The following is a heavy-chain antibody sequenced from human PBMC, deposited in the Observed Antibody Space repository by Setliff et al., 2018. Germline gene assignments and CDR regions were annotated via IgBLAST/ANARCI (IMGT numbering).Heavy chain of an antibody. D-gene: IGHD7-27*01. J-gene: IGHJ4*02. CDR2: INHSGRT. V-gene: IGHV4-34*01. Sequence: SETLSLTCAVYGGSFSAYYWSWVRQPPGKGLEWIGEINHSGRTTYNPSLRSRVTISVDTSKNQFSLKLNSVTAADTAVYFCARFGPLDLTGDWAFDSWGQGTLVTVS. CDR3: ARFGPLDLTGDWAFDS. CDR1: GGSFSAYY.